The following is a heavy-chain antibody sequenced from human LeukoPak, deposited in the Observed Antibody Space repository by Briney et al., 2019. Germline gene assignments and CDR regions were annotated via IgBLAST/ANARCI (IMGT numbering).Heavy chain of an antibody. J-gene: IGHJ6*03. CDR3: ARLAYKGSGSYSPYYYYYMDV. Sequence: ASVKVSCKASGYTFTGYYMHWVRQAPGQGLEWMGWINPNSGGTNYAQKFQGRVTMTRDTSISTAYMELSRLRSDDTAVYYCARLAYKGSGSYSPYYYYYMDVWGKGTTVTISS. CDR2: INPNSGGT. D-gene: IGHD3-10*01. CDR1: GYTFTGYY. V-gene: IGHV1-2*02.